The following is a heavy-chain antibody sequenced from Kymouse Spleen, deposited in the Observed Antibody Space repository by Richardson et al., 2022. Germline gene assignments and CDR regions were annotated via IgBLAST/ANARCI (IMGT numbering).Heavy chain of an antibody. V-gene: IGHV4-39*01. CDR1: GGSISSSSYY. D-gene: IGHD3-3*01. CDR2: IYYSGST. J-gene: IGHJ5*02. CDR3: ARHATIFGVVTHNWFDP. Sequence: QLQLQESGPGLVKPSETLSLTCTVSGGSISSSSYYWGWIRQPPGKGLEWIGSIYYSGSTYYNPSLKSRVTISVDTSKNQFSLKLSSVTAADTAVYYCARHATIFGVVTHNWFDPWGQGTLVTVSS.